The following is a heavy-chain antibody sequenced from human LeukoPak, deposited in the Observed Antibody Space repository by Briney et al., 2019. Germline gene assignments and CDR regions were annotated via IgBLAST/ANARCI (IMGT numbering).Heavy chain of an antibody. Sequence: GGSLRLSCAASGFTFSSYGMSWVRQAPGKGLEWVSATSGSGGSTYYADSVKGRFTISRDNSKNTLYLQMNSLRAEDTAVYYCAKGGYCSSTSCYAAAFDIWGQGTMVTVSS. CDR3: AKGGYCSSTSCYAAAFDI. D-gene: IGHD2-2*01. V-gene: IGHV3-23*01. J-gene: IGHJ3*02. CDR2: TSGSGGST. CDR1: GFTFSSYG.